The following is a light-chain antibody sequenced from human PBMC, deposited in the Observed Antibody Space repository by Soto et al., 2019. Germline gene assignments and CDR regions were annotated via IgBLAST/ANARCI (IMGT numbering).Light chain of an antibody. V-gene: IGKV3-20*01. Sequence: EVVLAQSPGTLSLSPGERATLSCRASQSVSSSQLAWFQQKPGQAPRLLIYAASWRAAGIPDRFSGSGSETDFTLTISRLEPADFAVYYCQQYASAPHTFGGGTKVEIK. CDR2: AAS. CDR1: QSVSSSQ. CDR3: QQYASAPHT. J-gene: IGKJ4*01.